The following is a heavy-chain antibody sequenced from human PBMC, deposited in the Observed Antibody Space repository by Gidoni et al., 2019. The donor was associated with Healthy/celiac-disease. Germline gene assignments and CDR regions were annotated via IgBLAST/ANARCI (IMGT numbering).Heavy chain of an antibody. J-gene: IGHJ4*02. CDR3: ARDLGYYYDSSGYYLVDY. D-gene: IGHD3-22*01. V-gene: IGHV1-18*01. Sequence: QVQLVQSGAEVKKPGASVKVSCKASGYTFTSYGISWVRQAPGQGLEWMGCISAYNGNTNYAQKLQGRVTMTTDTSTSTAYMELRSLRSDDTAVYYCARDLGYYYDSSGYYLVDYWGQGTLVTVSS. CDR2: ISAYNGNT. CDR1: GYTFTSYG.